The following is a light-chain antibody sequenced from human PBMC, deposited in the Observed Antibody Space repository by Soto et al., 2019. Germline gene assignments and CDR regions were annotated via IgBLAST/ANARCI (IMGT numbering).Light chain of an antibody. CDR1: QGISNY. CDR3: QQDYSTLAT. Sequence: DIQLTQSPSFLSASVGDRFTITFRASQGISNYLAWYQQKPGRAPDLLIYAASTLQNGVPSRFTGSGSGTEFTLTITGLQLEDFATYYCQQDYSTLATFGQGTRLEI. V-gene: IGKV1-9*01. CDR2: AAS. J-gene: IGKJ5*01.